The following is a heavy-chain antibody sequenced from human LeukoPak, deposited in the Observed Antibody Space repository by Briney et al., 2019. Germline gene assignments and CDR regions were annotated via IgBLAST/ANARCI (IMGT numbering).Heavy chain of an antibody. CDR1: GDSISSSGSY. J-gene: IGHJ4*02. CDR2: ISYSGST. CDR3: ARHFDF. Sequence: SETLSLSCTVSGDSISSSGSYWGWTRQPPGKGLEWIGTISYSGSTYYNPSLKSRVTISVDTSKNQFSLKLNSMTAADTAVYYCARHFDFWGQGTLVTVSS. V-gene: IGHV4-39*01.